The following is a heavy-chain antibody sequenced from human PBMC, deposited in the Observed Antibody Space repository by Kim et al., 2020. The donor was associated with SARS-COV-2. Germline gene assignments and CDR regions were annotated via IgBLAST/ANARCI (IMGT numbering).Heavy chain of an antibody. CDR3: ARDFYYYGMDV. J-gene: IGHJ6*02. Sequence: TNEPPRLQGRVTMTTDPSPSTAYMELRSLRSDDTAVYYCARDFYYYGMDVWGQGTTVTVSS. CDR2: T. V-gene: IGHV1-18*01.